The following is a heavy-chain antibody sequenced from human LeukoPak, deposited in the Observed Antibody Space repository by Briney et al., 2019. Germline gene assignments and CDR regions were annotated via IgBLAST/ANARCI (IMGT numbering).Heavy chain of an antibody. CDR2: INWNGGST. D-gene: IGHD2-2*02. Sequence: GGSLRLSCAASGFTFDDYGMSWVRQAPGKGLEWVSGINWNGGSTGYADSVKGRFTISRDNSKNTLYLQMNSLRAEDTAVYYCAKGGYQLLYPDDYWGQGTPVTVSS. J-gene: IGHJ4*02. CDR3: AKGGYQLLYPDDY. V-gene: IGHV3-20*04. CDR1: GFTFDDYG.